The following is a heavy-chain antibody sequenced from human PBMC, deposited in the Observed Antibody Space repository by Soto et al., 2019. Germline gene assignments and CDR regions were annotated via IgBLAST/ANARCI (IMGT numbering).Heavy chain of an antibody. Sequence: PSETLSLTCSVSGVSTSTHYWTWIRKPPGQGPEWIGCIYYRGTTNYNASFNSRVTISVDTSKNQFSLKLTSVTTADTAVYYCARGPPLGYWGQATLGTVAS. CDR1: GVSTSTHY. CDR2: IYYRGTT. CDR3: ARGPPLGY. V-gene: IGHV4-59*11. J-gene: IGHJ4*02.